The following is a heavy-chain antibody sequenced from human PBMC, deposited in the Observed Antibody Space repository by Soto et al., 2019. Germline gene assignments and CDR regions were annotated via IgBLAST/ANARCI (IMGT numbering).Heavy chain of an antibody. Sequence: GGSLRLSCAASGVTFSSYGMHWVRQAPGKGLEWVAVIWYDGSNKYYADSVKGRFTIPRDNSKNTLYLQMNSLRAEDTAVYYCARGNIVVVPAAMFFWLDPWGQGTLVTVSS. D-gene: IGHD2-2*01. CDR3: ARGNIVVVPAAMFFWLDP. CDR2: IWYDGSNK. J-gene: IGHJ5*02. V-gene: IGHV3-33*01. CDR1: GVTFSSYG.